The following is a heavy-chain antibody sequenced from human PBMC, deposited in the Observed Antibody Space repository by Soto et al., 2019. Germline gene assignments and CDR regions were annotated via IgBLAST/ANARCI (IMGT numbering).Heavy chain of an antibody. J-gene: IGHJ4*02. CDR3: ARSYGHHRHPFLKH. D-gene: IGHD4-17*01. CDR1: GGSMSTYY. CDR2: IDDSGST. V-gene: IGHV4-59*08. Sequence: PSETLSLTCTVSGGSMSTYYYNWIRQPPRKGLEWIGYIDDSGSTNYNASLKSRVTISLDTSKNQFSLSLSSVTAADTAVYYCARSYGHHRHPFLKHWGQGSLVTVSS.